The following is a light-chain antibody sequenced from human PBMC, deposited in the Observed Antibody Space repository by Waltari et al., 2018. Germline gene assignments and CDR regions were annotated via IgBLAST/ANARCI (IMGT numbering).Light chain of an antibody. Sequence: QSVLTQPPSASGTPGQRVPISCSGSSSNLGRTYVYWYQQFPGTAPKLLISRNNQRPSGVPDRFSGSKSGTSASLAVSGLRSEDEADYYCAAWDDSLSVGVFGGGTRVTVL. CDR1: SSNLGRTY. CDR2: RNN. V-gene: IGLV1-47*01. CDR3: AAWDDSLSVGV. J-gene: IGLJ3*02.